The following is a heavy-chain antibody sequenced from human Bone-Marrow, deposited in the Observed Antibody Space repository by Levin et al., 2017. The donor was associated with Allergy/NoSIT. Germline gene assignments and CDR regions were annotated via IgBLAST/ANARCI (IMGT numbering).Heavy chain of an antibody. J-gene: IGHJ4*02. CDR3: IRDMRVAYS. D-gene: IGHD2-2*01. CDR2: INGDRSIT. V-gene: IGHV3-74*01. CDR1: GFTFSNYW. Sequence: GGSLRLSCAASGFTFSNYWMYWVRQAPGKGLVWVSGINGDRSITNYADSVKGRFTISRDNAENTLYLQMNSLRAEDTAVYYWIRDMRVAYSSGQGTLVTVSS.